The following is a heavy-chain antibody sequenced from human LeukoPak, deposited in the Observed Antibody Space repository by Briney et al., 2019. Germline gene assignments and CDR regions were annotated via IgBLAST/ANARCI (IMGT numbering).Heavy chain of an antibody. CDR2: IYYSGKT. CDR1: GGSISGDSYH. Sequence: NPSETLSLTCSVSGGSISGDSYHWGWIRQPPGKGLEWIGSIYYSGKTFYNPSLESRVTISMPTSKTQFSLNLSSVTAADTAVYYCARVGRNGGWHFDYWGQGTLVTVSS. V-gene: IGHV4-39*07. D-gene: IGHD6-19*01. J-gene: IGHJ4*02. CDR3: ARVGRNGGWHFDY.